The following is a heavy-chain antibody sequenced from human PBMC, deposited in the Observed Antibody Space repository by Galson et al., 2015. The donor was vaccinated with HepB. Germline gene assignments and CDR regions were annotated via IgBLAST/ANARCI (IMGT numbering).Heavy chain of an antibody. V-gene: IGHV1-3*01. Sequence: SVKVSCKASGYTFTSYAIHWVRQAPGQRLEWMGWINVGNGNTKYSQKFQGRVTITRDTSASTAYMELSSLRSEDTAVYYCARWIFGVVNGMDVWGQGTTVTVSS. CDR2: INVGNGNT. J-gene: IGHJ6*02. CDR1: GYTFTSYA. D-gene: IGHD3-3*01. CDR3: ARWIFGVVNGMDV.